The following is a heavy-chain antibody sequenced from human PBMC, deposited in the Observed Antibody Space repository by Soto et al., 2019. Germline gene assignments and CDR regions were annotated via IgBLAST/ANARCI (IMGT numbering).Heavy chain of an antibody. CDR2: ISSSSSYI. CDR1: GFTVSSSY. J-gene: IGHJ5*02. V-gene: IGHV3-21*01. CDR3: ARGNWFDP. Sequence: PGGSLRLSCAASGFTVSSSYMTWVRQAPGKGLEWVSSISSSSSYIYYADSVKGRFTISRDNAKNSLYLQMNSLRAEDTAVYYGARGNWFDPWGQGTLVTVS.